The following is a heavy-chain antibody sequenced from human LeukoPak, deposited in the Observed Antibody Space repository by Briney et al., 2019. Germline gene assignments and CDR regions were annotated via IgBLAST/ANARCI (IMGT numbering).Heavy chain of an antibody. Sequence: ASVKVSCKASGYTFTGYYMHWVRQAPGQGLEWMGWINPNSGGTNYAQKFQGRVTMTRDTSISTAYMELSRLRSDDTAVYYCARGGAIVVVPAAMVLWGQGTLVTVSS. D-gene: IGHD2-2*01. CDR1: GYTFTGYY. CDR3: ARGGAIVVVPAAMVL. CDR2: INPNSGGT. J-gene: IGHJ4*02. V-gene: IGHV1-2*02.